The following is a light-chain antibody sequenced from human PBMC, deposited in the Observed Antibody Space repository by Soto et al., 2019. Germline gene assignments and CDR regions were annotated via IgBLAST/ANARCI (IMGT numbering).Light chain of an antibody. Sequence: QSVLTQPPSASGSPGQSVTISCTGTSSDVGGYNYVSWYQQHPGKAPKLMIYEVSKRPSGVPHRFSGSKSGNTASLTVSGLQAEDEDDYYCSSYAGSNDYVFGTGTKLTVL. CDR3: SSYAGSNDYV. CDR2: EVS. V-gene: IGLV2-8*01. CDR1: SSDVGGYNY. J-gene: IGLJ1*01.